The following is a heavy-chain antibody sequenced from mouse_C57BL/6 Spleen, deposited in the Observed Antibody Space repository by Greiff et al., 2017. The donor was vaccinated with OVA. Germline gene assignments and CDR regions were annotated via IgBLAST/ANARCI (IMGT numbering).Heavy chain of an antibody. CDR2: IWTGGGT. V-gene: IGHV2-9-1*01. Sequence: VQLVESGPGLVAPSQSLSITCTVSGFSLTSYAISWVRQPPGKGLEWLGVIWTGGGTNYNSALKSRLSISKDNSKSQVFLKMNSLQTDDTARYYCARTLLYYGSSYFDYWGQGTTLTVSS. D-gene: IGHD1-1*01. CDR3: ARTLLYYGSSYFDY. J-gene: IGHJ2*01. CDR1: GFSLTSYA.